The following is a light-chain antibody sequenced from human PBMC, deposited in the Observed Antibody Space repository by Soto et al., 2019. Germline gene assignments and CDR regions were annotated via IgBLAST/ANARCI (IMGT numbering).Light chain of an antibody. J-gene: IGKJ1*01. Sequence: DIQMTQSPSSLSASVGDRVTITCRASQGTSNYLAWYQQKPGKVPKLLIYAASTLQLGVPSRFRGSGSGTEFTLTISSLQPEDVATYYCQKYNSAPTWTFGQGTKVEIK. CDR2: AAS. CDR1: QGTSNY. V-gene: IGKV1-27*01. CDR3: QKYNSAPTWT.